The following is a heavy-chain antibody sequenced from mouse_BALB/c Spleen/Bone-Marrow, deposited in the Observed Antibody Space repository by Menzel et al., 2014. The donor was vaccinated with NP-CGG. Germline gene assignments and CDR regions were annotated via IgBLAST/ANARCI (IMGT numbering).Heavy chain of an antibody. CDR3: TRDYYGP. V-gene: IGHV3-8*02. D-gene: IGHD1-2*01. CDR1: GDSITSGY. Sequence: EVKLVESGPSLVKPSQTLSLTCSVTGDSITSGYWNWIRKFPGNKLEYMGYITYSGNTYYNPSLISRISITRDTSKNQYCLQLNSVTTEDTATYYCTRDYYGPWGQGTTLTVSS. J-gene: IGHJ2*01. CDR2: ITYSGNT.